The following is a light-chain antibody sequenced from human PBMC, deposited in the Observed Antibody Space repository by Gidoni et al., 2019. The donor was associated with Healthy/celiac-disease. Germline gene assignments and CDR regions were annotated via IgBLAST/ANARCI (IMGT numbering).Light chain of an antibody. CDR1: NIGSKS. V-gene: IGLV3-21*04. Sequence: SYVLTQPPSVSVAPGKTARITCGGNNIGSKSVHWYQQKPGQAPVLVIYYDSDRPSGIPERFSGSNSGNTATLTISRVEAGDEDDYYCQVWDSSSDQGYVFGTGTKVTVL. J-gene: IGLJ1*01. CDR3: QVWDSSSDQGYV. CDR2: YDS.